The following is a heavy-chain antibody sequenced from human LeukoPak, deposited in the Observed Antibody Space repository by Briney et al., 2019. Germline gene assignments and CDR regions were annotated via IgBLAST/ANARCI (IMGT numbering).Heavy chain of an antibody. CDR2: IYHSGST. CDR3: ARPYCSGGSCYEGWFDP. V-gene: IGHV4-59*08. Sequence: SETLSLTCTVSGGSISTYYWSWIRQPPGKGLEWIGYIYHSGSTKYNPSLKSRVTISVDTSKNQFSLKLSSVTAADTAVYYCARPYCSGGSCYEGWFDPWGQGTLVTVSS. J-gene: IGHJ5*02. D-gene: IGHD2-15*01. CDR1: GGSISTYY.